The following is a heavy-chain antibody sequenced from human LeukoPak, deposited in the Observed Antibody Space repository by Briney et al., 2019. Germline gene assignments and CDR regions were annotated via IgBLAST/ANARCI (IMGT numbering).Heavy chain of an antibody. J-gene: IGHJ4*02. CDR2: IRYDGSNK. V-gene: IGHV3-30*02. Sequence: GGSLRLSCAASGFTSSSYGMHWVRQAPGKGLEWVAFIRYDGSNKYYADSVKGRFTISRDNSKNTLYLQMNSLRAEDTAVYYCAKSALYQLPTLGYWGQGTLVTVSS. CDR3: AKSALYQLPTLGY. D-gene: IGHD2-2*01. CDR1: GFTSSSYG.